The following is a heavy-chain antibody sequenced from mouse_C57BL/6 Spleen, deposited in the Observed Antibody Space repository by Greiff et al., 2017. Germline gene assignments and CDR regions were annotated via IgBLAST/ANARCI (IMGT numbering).Heavy chain of an antibody. V-gene: IGHV5-4*01. J-gene: IGHJ2*01. D-gene: IGHD1-1*01. CDR1: GFTFSSYA. CDR2: ISDGGSYT. CDR3: ARDHYYGSSLYYFDY. Sequence: EVKLVESGGGLVKPGGSLKLSCAASGFTFSSYAMSWVRQTPEKRLAWVATISDGGSYTYYPDNVKGRFTISRDNAKNNLYLQMSHLKSEDTAMYYCARDHYYGSSLYYFDYWGQGTTLTVSS.